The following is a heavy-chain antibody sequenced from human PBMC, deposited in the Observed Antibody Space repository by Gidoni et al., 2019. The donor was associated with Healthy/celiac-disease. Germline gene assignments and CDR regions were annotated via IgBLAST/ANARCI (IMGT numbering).Heavy chain of an antibody. J-gene: IGHJ4*02. D-gene: IGHD5-18*01. Sequence: VQLVESGGGLVKPGGSLRLSGAASGVTFSSYSMNWVRQAPGKGLAWVSSLSSSISYIYYADSVKGRFTISRDNAKNSLYLQMNSLRAEDTAVYYCARGEWIQLWAGDYWGQGTLVTVSS. CDR2: LSSSISYI. CDR3: ARGEWIQLWAGDY. CDR1: GVTFSSYS. V-gene: IGHV3-21*01.